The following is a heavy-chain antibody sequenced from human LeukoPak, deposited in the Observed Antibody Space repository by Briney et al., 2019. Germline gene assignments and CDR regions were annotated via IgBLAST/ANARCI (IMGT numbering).Heavy chain of an antibody. CDR3: ARVGSPWAVGPLGY. CDR2: LYTGGST. J-gene: IGHJ4*02. CDR1: GFTVSNNY. Sequence: QAGGSLRLSCAASGFTVSNNYMSWVRQAPGKGLEWVSVLYTGGSTYYADSEKGRFIISRDNSKNTLYLQMNSLRAEDTAVYYCARVGSPWAVGPLGYWGQGTLVTVSS. V-gene: IGHV3-53*01. D-gene: IGHD3-16*01.